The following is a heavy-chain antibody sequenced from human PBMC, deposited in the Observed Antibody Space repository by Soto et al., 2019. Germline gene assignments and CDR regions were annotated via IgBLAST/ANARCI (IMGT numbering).Heavy chain of an antibody. CDR3: ARDSGRMYYDTWSGHVSGLHV. CDR1: GGSISRYY. J-gene: IGHJ6*02. V-gene: IGHV4-59*13. D-gene: IGHD3-3*01. Sequence: SETLSLTCTVSGGSISRYYWSWIRQPPGKGLEWIGYISYSGRTNYNPSLKSRVTISLDTSKSQFSLKLTSVTAADTAVYYCARDSGRMYYDTWSGHVSGLHVWGQGTTVTVSS. CDR2: ISYSGRT.